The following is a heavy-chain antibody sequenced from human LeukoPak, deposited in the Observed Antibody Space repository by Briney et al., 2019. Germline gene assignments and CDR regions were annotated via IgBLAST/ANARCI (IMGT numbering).Heavy chain of an antibody. J-gene: IGHJ5*02. CDR2: IYTSGST. CDR1: GGSISSYY. CDR3: ARGVDSSSWFNWFDP. D-gene: IGHD6-13*01. V-gene: IGHV4-4*07. Sequence: PSETLSLTCTVSGGSISSYYWSWIRQPAGKGLEWIGRIYTSGSTNYNPSPKSRVTMSVDTSKNQFSLKLSSVTAADTAVYYCARGVDSSSWFNWFDPWGQGTLVTVSS.